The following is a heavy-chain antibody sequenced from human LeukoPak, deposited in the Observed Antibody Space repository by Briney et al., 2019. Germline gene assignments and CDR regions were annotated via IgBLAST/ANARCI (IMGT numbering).Heavy chain of an antibody. J-gene: IGHJ4*02. CDR3: ARVTGYMVEDYFDY. CDR1: GGSISSSSYY. CDR2: IYYSGST. V-gene: IGHV4-39*07. Sequence: SETLSLTCTVSGGSISSSSYYWGWIRQPPGKGLEWIGSIYYSGSTYYNPSPKSRVTISVDTSKNQFSLKLSSVTAADTAVYYCARVTGYMVEDYFDYWGQGTLVTVSS. D-gene: IGHD6-13*01.